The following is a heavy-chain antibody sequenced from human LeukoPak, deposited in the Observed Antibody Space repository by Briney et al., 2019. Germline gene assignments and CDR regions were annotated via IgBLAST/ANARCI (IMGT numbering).Heavy chain of an antibody. V-gene: IGHV3-7*01. D-gene: IGHD6-13*01. CDR3: VVYKYILSWSAFDF. CDR2: IRQDGSDK. J-gene: IGHJ3*01. CDR1: GFTSTTAW. Sequence: RPGGSLTLSCAISGFTSTTAWMTWVRQAPGKGLEWVADIRQDGSDKYYVDSVKGRFIISRDNAKKSVSLHMNNLRVEDTAVYYCVVYKYILSWSAFDFWGRGTMVTVSS.